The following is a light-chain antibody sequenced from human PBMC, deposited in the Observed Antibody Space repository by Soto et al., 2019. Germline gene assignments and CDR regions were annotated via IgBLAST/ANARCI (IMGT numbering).Light chain of an antibody. J-gene: IGLJ3*02. V-gene: IGLV2-23*01. Sequence: QSVLTQPASVSGSPGQSITISCTGTSSDVGSYNLVSWYQQYPGKAPKLMIYEGSKRPSGVSNRFSGSKSGNTASLTISGLQAEDEADYFCCSYAGSATSGVFGGGTKLNRP. CDR2: EGS. CDR3: CSYAGSATSGV. CDR1: SSDVGSYNL.